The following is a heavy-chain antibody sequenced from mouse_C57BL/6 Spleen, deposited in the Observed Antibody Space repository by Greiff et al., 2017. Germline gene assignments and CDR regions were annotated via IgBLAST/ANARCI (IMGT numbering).Heavy chain of an antibody. CDR3: AREGYDYEGYYFDY. D-gene: IGHD2-4*01. J-gene: IGHJ2*01. CDR1: GFTFSSYT. CDR2: ISGGGGNT. Sequence: EVKLVESGGGLVKPGGSLKLSCAASGFTFSSYTMSWVRQTPEKRLEWVATISGGGGNTYYPDSVKGRFTISRDNAKNTLYLQMSSLRSEDTALYYCAREGYDYEGYYFDYWGQGTTLTVSS. V-gene: IGHV5-9*01.